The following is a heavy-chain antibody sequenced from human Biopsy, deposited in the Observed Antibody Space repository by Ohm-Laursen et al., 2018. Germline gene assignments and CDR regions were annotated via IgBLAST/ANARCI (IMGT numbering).Heavy chain of an antibody. CDR3: ATKLTGYFHH. V-gene: IGHV1-69*04. D-gene: IGHD3-9*01. Sequence: GSSVKVSCKASGGTFTTYAISWVRQAPGQGLEWMGRIIPIVGITHYAQKFRGRVTITADKSMSTAYMELSSLTADDTAVYYCATKLTGYFHHWGQGTLVIVSS. CDR1: GGTFTTYA. CDR2: IIPIVGIT. J-gene: IGHJ1*01.